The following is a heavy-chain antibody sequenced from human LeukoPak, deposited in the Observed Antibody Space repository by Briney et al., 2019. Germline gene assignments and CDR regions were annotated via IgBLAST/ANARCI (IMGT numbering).Heavy chain of an antibody. V-gene: IGHV1-18*01. J-gene: IGHJ4*02. CDR3: ARRRSGLFYFDY. CDR2: ISAYNGNT. CDR1: GYTFYSYG. Sequence: ASVNVSCKASGYTFYSYGISWVRQAPGQGLEWMGWISAYNGNTNYAQKLQGRVTMTTDTSTSTAYMELRSLRSDDTAVYYCARRRSGLFYFDYWGQGTLVTVSS. D-gene: IGHD3-10*01.